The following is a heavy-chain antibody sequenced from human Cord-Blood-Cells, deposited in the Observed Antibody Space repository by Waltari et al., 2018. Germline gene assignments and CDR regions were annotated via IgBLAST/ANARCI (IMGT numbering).Heavy chain of an antibody. CDR2: ISYDGSNK. V-gene: IGHV3-30*18. D-gene: IGHD7-27*01. CDR3: AKDLHWAFDY. CDR1: GFTFSSYG. Sequence: QVQLVESGGGVVQPGRSLRLSCAASGFTFSSYGMHWVRQAPGKGLEWVAVISYDGSNKYYADSVKGRFTISRDNSKNTLYLQMNSLRAEDTAVYYCAKDLHWAFDYWGQGTLVTVSS. J-gene: IGHJ4*02.